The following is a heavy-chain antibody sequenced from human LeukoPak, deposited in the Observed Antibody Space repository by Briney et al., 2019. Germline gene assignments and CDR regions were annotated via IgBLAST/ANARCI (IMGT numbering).Heavy chain of an antibody. CDR3: ARDRGYSYGYYFDY. CDR1: GRTFSSHA. D-gene: IGHD5-18*01. CDR2: IIPIFGTE. Sequence: SVKVSCKASGRTFSSHAIGWVRQAPGQGLEWMGGIIPIFGTENYAQKFQGRVTITTDESTSTAYMERSSLRSEDTAVYYCARDRGYSYGYYFDYWGQGTLVTVSS. V-gene: IGHV1-69*05. J-gene: IGHJ4*02.